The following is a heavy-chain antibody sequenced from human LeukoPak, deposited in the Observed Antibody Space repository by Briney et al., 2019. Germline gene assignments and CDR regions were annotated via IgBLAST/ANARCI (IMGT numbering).Heavy chain of an antibody. D-gene: IGHD6-19*01. V-gene: IGHV3-30*02. CDR2: IWYDGSNK. J-gene: IGHJ4*02. CDR1: GFTFSSYG. CDR3: AKVWTSSGWYFDY. Sequence: GGSLRLSCAASGFTFSSYGMHWVRQAPGKGLEWVAVIWYDGSNKYYADSVKGRFTISRDNSKNTLYLQMNSLRAEDTAVYYCAKVWTSSGWYFDYSGQGTLVTVSS.